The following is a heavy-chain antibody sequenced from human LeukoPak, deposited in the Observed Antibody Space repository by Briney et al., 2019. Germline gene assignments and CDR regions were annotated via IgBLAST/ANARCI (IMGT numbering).Heavy chain of an antibody. V-gene: IGHV4-34*01. CDR1: GGSIRSYY. Sequence: SETLSLTCSVSGGSIRSYYWSWIRRPPGKGLEWIGEINHSGSTNYNPSLKSRVTISVDTSKNQFSLKLSSVTAADTAVYYCARIMSDWGQGTLVTVSS. CDR2: INHSGST. CDR3: ARIMSD. D-gene: IGHD3-16*01. J-gene: IGHJ4*02.